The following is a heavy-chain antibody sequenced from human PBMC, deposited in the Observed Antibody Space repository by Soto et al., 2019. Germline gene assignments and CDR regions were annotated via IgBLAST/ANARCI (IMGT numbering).Heavy chain of an antibody. V-gene: IGHV1-2*04. D-gene: IGHD5-18*01. CDR3: ARETGEDTAMEPYGMDV. J-gene: IGHJ6*02. CDR1: GYTFTGYY. CDR2: INPNSGGT. Sequence: ASVKVSCKASGYTFTGYYMHWVRHAPGQGLEWMGWINPNSGGTNYAQKFQGWVTMTRDTSISTAYMELSRLRSDDTAVYYCARETGEDTAMEPYGMDVWGQGTTVTVSS.